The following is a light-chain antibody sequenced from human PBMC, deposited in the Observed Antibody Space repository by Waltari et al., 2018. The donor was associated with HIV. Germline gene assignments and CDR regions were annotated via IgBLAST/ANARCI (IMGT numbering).Light chain of an antibody. J-gene: IGKJ3*01. CDR2: DAS. CDR3: QQSFSYPLT. Sequence: DIQMTQSPSSLSASVGDSVTITCRASQTVNNKLNWYQQKPGEAPKVVIYDASTLESGVPSRFRGGRSRTDFTLTIPSLQLDDFATYFSQQSFSYPLTFGPGTKVDI. V-gene: IGKV1-39*01. CDR1: QTVNNK.